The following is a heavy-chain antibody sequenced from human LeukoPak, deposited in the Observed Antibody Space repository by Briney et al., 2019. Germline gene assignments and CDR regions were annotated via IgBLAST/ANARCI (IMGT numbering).Heavy chain of an antibody. CDR1: GFTFSSYG. J-gene: IGHJ4*02. CDR3: AKDFGAAADHFDY. D-gene: IGHD6-13*01. V-gene: IGHV3-30*18. Sequence: GGSLRLSCAASGFTFSSYGMHWVRQAPGKGLEWVAVISYDGTNKYHVDSVKGRFTISRDNSNNTPYLQMNSLRAEDTAVYYCAKDFGAAADHFDYWGQGTQVTVSS. CDR2: ISYDGTNK.